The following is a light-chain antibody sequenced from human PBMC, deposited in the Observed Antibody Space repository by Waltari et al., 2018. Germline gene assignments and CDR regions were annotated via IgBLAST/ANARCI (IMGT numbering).Light chain of an antibody. V-gene: IGLV1-47*01. J-gene: IGLJ2*01. Sequence: QSVLTQPPSTSGTPGQRVTISCSGSSSNIGSGFVYWYQQLPGPAPKLLIYRNNQRPTGVPDRFSGSKSGSSASLEISGLRSEDEADYYCAAWDASLSVVFGGGTKLTVL. CDR3: AAWDASLSVV. CDR2: RNN. CDR1: SSNIGSGF.